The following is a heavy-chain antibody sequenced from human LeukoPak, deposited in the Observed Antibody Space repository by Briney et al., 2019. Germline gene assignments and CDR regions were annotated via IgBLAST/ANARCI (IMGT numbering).Heavy chain of an antibody. J-gene: IGHJ4*02. Sequence: SVKVSCKASGGTFSSYAISWVRQAPGQGLEWVGRIIPILGIANYAQKFQGRVTITADKSTSTAYMELSSLRSEDTAVYYCAREMGATSDYWGQGTLVTVSS. CDR1: GGTFSSYA. V-gene: IGHV1-69*04. D-gene: IGHD1-26*01. CDR2: IIPILGIA. CDR3: AREMGATSDY.